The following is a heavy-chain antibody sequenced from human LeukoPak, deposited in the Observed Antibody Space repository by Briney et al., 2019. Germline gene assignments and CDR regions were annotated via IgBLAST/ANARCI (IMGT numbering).Heavy chain of an antibody. D-gene: IGHD3-3*01. CDR2: IYYSGST. Sequence: PSETLSLTCTVSGGSISSSSYYWGWIRQPPGKGLEWIGSIYYSGSTYYNPSLKSQVTISVDTSKNQFSLKLSSLTAADTAMYYCARNPVHDFWSGYSPPDYWGQGTLVTVSS. J-gene: IGHJ4*02. CDR1: GGSISSSSYY. CDR3: ARNPVHDFWSGYSPPDY. V-gene: IGHV4-39*01.